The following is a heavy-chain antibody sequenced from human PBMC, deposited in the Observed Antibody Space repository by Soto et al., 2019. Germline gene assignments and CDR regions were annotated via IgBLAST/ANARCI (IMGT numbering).Heavy chain of an antibody. J-gene: IGHJ4*02. CDR3: AIADYGDDDY. Sequence: QLQLVQSGAEAKEPGASVKVSCKASGYTFPTSTISWVRQAPGQGLEWMGWIKAYSGNTNYAQKLQGRVTMTTDTSTNTAYMELRSLTTDDTAIYYCAIADYGDDDYWGQGTLVTVSS. CDR2: IKAYSGNT. D-gene: IGHD4-17*01. V-gene: IGHV1-18*01. CDR1: GYTFPTST.